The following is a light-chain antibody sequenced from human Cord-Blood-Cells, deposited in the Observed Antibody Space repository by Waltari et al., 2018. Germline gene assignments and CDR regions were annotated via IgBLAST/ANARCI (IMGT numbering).Light chain of an antibody. CDR2: GAS. Sequence: ELVLTQSPGTLSLSLGERATRYCRASQSVSSSYLAWYQQKPGHAPRLLIYGASSRATGIPDRFSGSGSGTDFTLTISRLEPEDFAVYYCQQYGSSPPTFGQGTKLEIK. CDR1: QSVSSSY. V-gene: IGKV3-20*01. J-gene: IGKJ2*01. CDR3: QQYGSSPPT.